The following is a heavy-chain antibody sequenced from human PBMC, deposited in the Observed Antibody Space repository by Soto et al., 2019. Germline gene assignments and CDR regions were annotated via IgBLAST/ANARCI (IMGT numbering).Heavy chain of an antibody. CDR2: INHSGST. CDR3: ARAMGVATTYFDY. V-gene: IGHV4-34*01. Sequence: QVQLQQWGAGLLKPSETLSLTCAVYGGSFSGYYWSWIRHPPGKGLEWIGEINHSGSTNYNPSLKSRVTISVDTSKNQFSLKLSSVTAADTAVYYCARAMGVATTYFDYWGQGTLVTVSS. CDR1: GGSFSGYY. J-gene: IGHJ4*02. D-gene: IGHD5-12*01.